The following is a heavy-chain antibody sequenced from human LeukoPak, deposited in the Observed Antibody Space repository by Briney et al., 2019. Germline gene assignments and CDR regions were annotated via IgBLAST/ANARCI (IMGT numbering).Heavy chain of an antibody. J-gene: IGHJ3*02. CDR1: GGSISSSNW. Sequence: SETLSLTCAVSGGSISSSNWWSWVRQPPGKGLEWIGEIYHSGSTNYNPSLKSRVTISVDKSKNQFSLKLSSVTAADTAVYYCARAFMVRGVMGAFDIWGQGTMATVSS. D-gene: IGHD3-10*01. V-gene: IGHV4-4*02. CDR2: IYHSGST. CDR3: ARAFMVRGVMGAFDI.